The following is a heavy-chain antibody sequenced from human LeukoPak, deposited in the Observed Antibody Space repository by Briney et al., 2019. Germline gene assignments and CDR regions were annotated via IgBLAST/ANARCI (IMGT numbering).Heavy chain of an antibody. Sequence: GGSLRLSCAASGFTFSSYSMNWVRQAPGKGLEWVSYISSSSTIYYADSVKGRFTISRDNAKNSLYLQMNSLRAEDTAVYYCARYDILTGPTDYWGQGTLVTVSS. CDR1: GFTFSSYS. CDR2: ISSSSTI. V-gene: IGHV3-48*01. J-gene: IGHJ4*02. D-gene: IGHD3-9*01. CDR3: ARYDILTGPTDY.